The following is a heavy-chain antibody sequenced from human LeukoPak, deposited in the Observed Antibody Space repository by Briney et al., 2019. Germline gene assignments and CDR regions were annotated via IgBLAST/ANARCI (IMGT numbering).Heavy chain of an antibody. CDR1: GFTFSSYS. V-gene: IGHV3-21*01. CDR3: ATGQWLPDY. CDR2: ISSSSTHI. D-gene: IGHD6-19*01. J-gene: IGHJ4*02. Sequence: GGSLRLSCAASGFTFSSYSMNWVRQAPGKGLEWVSSISSSSTHIYYADSVKGRFTISRDNAKNSLYLQMNSLRVEDTAVYYCATGQWLPDYWGQGTLVTVSS.